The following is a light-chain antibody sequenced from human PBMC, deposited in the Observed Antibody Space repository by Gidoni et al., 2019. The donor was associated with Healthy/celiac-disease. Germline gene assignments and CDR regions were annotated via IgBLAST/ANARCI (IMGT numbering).Light chain of an antibody. CDR2: SNN. CDR3: AAWDDSLNGWV. V-gene: IGLV1-44*01. CDR1: TPNIGSNT. J-gene: IGLJ3*02. Sequence: SVLTQPPSASGTPGQRVTISCSASTPNIGSNTVNWYQHLPGTAPKLLIYSNNQRPSGVPDRFSGSKSGTSASLAISGLQSEDEADYYCAAWDDSLNGWVFGGGTKLTVL.